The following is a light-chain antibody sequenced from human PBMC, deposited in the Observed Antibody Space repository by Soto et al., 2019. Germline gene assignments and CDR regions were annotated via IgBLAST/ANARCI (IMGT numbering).Light chain of an antibody. J-gene: IGKJ5*01. CDR1: QTISNY. CDR2: AAS. CDR3: QQTYSTPIT. V-gene: IGKV1-39*01. Sequence: IQMTQSPSSLSASAGDRVTITCRASQTISNYLNWYQQKPGKAPYLLIYAASSLQSGVPSRFSGSSSGTDFTLTITSLQPEDFATYYCQQTYSTPITFGQGTRLEIK.